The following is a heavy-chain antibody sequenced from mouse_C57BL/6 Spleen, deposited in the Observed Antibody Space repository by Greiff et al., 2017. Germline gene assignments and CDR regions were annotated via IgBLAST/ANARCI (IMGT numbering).Heavy chain of an antibody. J-gene: IGHJ2*01. Sequence: QVQLQQPGAELVKPGASVKLSCKASGYTFTSYWMHWVKQRPGQGLEWIGMIHPNSGSTNYNEKFKSKATLTVDKSSSTAYMQLSSLTSEDAAVYYCARGASYSNYFDYWGQGTTLTVSS. CDR1: GYTFTSYW. V-gene: IGHV1-64*01. D-gene: IGHD2-5*01. CDR2: IHPNSGST. CDR3: ARGASYSNYFDY.